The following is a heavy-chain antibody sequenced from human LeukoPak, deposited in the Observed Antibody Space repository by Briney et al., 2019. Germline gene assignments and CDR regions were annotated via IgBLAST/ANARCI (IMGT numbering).Heavy chain of an antibody. CDR3: AKDPSRRPTVTTHWFDP. D-gene: IGHD4-11*01. Sequence: GGSLRLSCAASGFTFSSYAMSWVRQAPGKGLEWVSAISGSGGSTYYADSVKGRFTISRDNSKNTLYLQMNSLRAEDTAVYYCAKDPSRRPTVTTHWFDPWGQGTLVTVSS. CDR2: ISGSGGST. V-gene: IGHV3-23*01. J-gene: IGHJ5*02. CDR1: GFTFSSYA.